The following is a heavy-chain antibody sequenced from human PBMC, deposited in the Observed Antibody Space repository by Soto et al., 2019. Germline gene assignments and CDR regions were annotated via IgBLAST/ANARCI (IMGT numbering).Heavy chain of an antibody. CDR3: ARVLYSSSYYYGMDV. J-gene: IGHJ6*02. CDR2: IIPIFGTA. D-gene: IGHD6-19*01. CDR1: GGTFSSYA. Sequence: SVKVSCKAPGGTFSSYAISWVRQAPGQGLEWMGGIIPIFGTANYAQKFQGRVTITADESTSTAYMELSSLRSEDTAVYYCARVLYSSSYYYGMDVWGQGTTVTVSS. V-gene: IGHV1-69*13.